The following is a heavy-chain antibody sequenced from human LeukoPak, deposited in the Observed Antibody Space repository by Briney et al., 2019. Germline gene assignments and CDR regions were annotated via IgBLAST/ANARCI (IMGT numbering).Heavy chain of an antibody. V-gene: IGHV3-7*01. J-gene: IGHJ4*02. Sequence: PGGSLRLSCAASALTFSSYWMTWVRQAPGKGLEWVANIKEDGSEKYYVDSVKGRFTISRDNAKNSLYLQMNSLRAEDTAVYYCARGGYSSSWYISRDYWGQGTLVTVSS. CDR1: ALTFSSYW. CDR2: IKEDGSEK. CDR3: ARGGYSSSWYISRDY. D-gene: IGHD6-13*01.